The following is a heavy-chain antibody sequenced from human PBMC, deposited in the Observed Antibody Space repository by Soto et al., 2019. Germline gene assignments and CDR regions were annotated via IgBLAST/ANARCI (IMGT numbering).Heavy chain of an antibody. CDR1: GYTFTSYG. CDR3: ARDLPRFTYYYDSSCYYFDY. V-gene: IGHV1-18*04. CDR2: ISAYNGNT. D-gene: IGHD3-22*01. Sequence: ASVKVSCKASGYTFTSYGISWVRQAPGQGLEWMGWISAYNGNTNYAQKLQGRVTMTTDTSTSTAYMELRSLRSDDTAVYYCARDLPRFTYYYDSSCYYFDYWGQGPLVTVSS. J-gene: IGHJ4*02.